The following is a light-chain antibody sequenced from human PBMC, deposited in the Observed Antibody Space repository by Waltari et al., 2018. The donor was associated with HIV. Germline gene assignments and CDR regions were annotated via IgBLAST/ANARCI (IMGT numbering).Light chain of an antibody. CDR1: SSNIGAGFD. CDR3: QSYDSSLSGWV. Sequence: QSVLTQPPSVSGAPGQGVTIPCTGGSSNIGAGFDVPWYQQFPGTAPKLLIYGSTNRQSGVPDRFSGSKSGTSASLAIVGLQAEDEADYYCQSYDSSLSGWVFGGGTKLTVL. J-gene: IGLJ3*02. CDR2: GST. V-gene: IGLV1-40*01.